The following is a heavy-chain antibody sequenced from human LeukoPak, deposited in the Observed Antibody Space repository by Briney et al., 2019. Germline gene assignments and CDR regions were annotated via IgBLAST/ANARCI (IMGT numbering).Heavy chain of an antibody. CDR3: ARRTTEVMDV. Sequence: GGSLRLSCAASGFTFSSYEMNWVRQAPGKGLEWLSYISSSSSYTNYADSVKGRFTISRDNAKNSLYLQMNSLRAEDTAVYYCARRTTEVMDVWGQGTTVTVSS. CDR1: GFTFSSYE. J-gene: IGHJ6*02. CDR2: ISSSSSYT. D-gene: IGHD1-14*01. V-gene: IGHV3-21*05.